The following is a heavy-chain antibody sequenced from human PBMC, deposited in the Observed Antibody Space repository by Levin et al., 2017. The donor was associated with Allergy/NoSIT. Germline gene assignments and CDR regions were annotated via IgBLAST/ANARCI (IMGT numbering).Heavy chain of an antibody. CDR1: GFTVSSNY. J-gene: IGHJ4*02. D-gene: IGHD2-15*01. CDR2: IYTGGST. V-gene: IGHV3-53*01. Sequence: RTGGSLRLSCAASGFTVSSNYMSWVRQAPGKGLEWVSVIYTGGSTYYADSVKGRFTISRDNSKNTLYLQMNSLRAEDTAVYYCASAGPSGGSCYDWGQGTLVTVSS. CDR3: ASAGPSGGSCYD.